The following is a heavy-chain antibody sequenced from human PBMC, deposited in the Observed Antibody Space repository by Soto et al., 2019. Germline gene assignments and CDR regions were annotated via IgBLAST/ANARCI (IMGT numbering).Heavy chain of an antibody. Sequence: GGCLRLSWAPSGFTFSSYAMSWVRQAPGKGLEWVSAISGSGGSTYYADSVKGRFTISRDNSKNTLYLQMNSLRAEDTAVYYCAKYQGYYDSRHYFDCWGKRNLVTFAS. CDR1: GFTFSSYA. CDR3: AKYQGYYDSRHYFDC. CDR2: ISGSGGST. V-gene: IGHV3-23*01. D-gene: IGHD3-22*01. J-gene: IGHJ4*02.